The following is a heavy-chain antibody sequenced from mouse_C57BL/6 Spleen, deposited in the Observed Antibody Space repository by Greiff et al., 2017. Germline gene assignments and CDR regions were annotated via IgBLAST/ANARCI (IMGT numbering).Heavy chain of an antibody. CDR3: ARSGYYGSKFAY. J-gene: IGHJ3*01. CDR2: INPNNGGT. Sequence: VQLQQSGPELVKPGASVKISCKASGYTFTDYNMDWVKQSHGKSLEWIGDINPNNGGTIYNQKFKGKATLTVDKSSSTAYMELRSLTSEDTAVYYCARSGYYGSKFAYWGQGTLVTVSA. V-gene: IGHV1-18*01. CDR1: GYTFTDYN. D-gene: IGHD1-1*01.